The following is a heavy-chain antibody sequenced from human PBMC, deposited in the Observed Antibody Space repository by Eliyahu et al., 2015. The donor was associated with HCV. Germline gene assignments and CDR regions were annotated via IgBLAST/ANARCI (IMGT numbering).Heavy chain of an antibody. CDR3: TRETERRLNF. CDR1: GFSISXGYW. Sequence: QVQLQESGPGLVKPSETLSLTCSXSGFSISXGYWWGWIRQSPGRGLEWIASIFHAGNTLYNPSLKSRVAISVDTSKNQFSLELSSVTAADTAVYYCTRETERRLNFWGQGMLVTVSP. J-gene: IGHJ4*02. CDR2: IFHAGNT. D-gene: IGHD5-12*01. V-gene: IGHV4-38-2*02.